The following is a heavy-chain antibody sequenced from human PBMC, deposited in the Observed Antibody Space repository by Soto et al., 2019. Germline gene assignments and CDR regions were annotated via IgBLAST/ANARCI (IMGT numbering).Heavy chain of an antibody. CDR2: IWYDATNK. CDR1: GFTFSSYG. V-gene: IGHV3-33*01. J-gene: IGHJ4*02. CDR3: ARDPVAEAVENYYFEY. Sequence: QVHLVESGGGVVQPGRSLRLSCAASGFTFSSYGMHWVRQAPGKGLEWVAVIWYDATNKYYADSVKGRFTISRDNSKSTLYLHMNSLRAEDTAVYYCARDPVAEAVENYYFEYWGQGTLVTVSS. D-gene: IGHD6-13*01.